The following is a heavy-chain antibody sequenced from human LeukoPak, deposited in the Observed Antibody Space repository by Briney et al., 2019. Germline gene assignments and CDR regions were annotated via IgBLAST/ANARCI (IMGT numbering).Heavy chain of an antibody. J-gene: IGHJ3*02. Sequence: GGSLRLSCAASGFTFSSYSMNWVRQAPGKGLEWVSYISSSSSTIYYADSVKGRFTISRDNAKTSLYLQMNSLRAEDTAVYYCADGGYYDFWSGSSGFDIWGQGTMVTVSS. CDR2: ISSSSSTI. CDR1: GFTFSSYS. CDR3: ADGGYYDFWSGSSGFDI. V-gene: IGHV3-48*01. D-gene: IGHD3-3*01.